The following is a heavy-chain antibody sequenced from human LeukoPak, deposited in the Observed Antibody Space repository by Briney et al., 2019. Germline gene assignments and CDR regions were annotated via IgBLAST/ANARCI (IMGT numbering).Heavy chain of an antibody. CDR3: AKGDYGGAFDI. CDR2: IWYGGSNK. D-gene: IGHD4-17*01. J-gene: IGHJ3*02. V-gene: IGHV3-33*08. CDR1: GFTFSSYG. Sequence: PGGSLRLSCAASGFTFSSYGMHWVRQAPGKGLEWVAVIWYGGSNKYYADSVKGRFTISRDNSKNTLYLQMNSLRAEDTAVYYCAKGDYGGAFDIWGQGTMVTVSS.